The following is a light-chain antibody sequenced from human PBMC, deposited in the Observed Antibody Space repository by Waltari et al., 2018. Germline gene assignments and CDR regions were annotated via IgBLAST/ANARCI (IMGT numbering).Light chain of an antibody. V-gene: IGKV1-9*01. J-gene: IGKJ5*01. CDR3: QQLNSYPIT. Sequence: TQSTQSPSSLSASVGYRVTITCRASQGISSNLAWYQQKPGTAPNLLISAASTLQSGVPLRFSGSGSGTDFTLTISSLQPEDFATYYCQQLNSYPITFGQGTRLEIK. CDR1: QGISSN. CDR2: AAS.